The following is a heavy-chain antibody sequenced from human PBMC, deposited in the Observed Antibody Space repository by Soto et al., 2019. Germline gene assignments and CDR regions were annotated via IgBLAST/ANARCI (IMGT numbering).Heavy chain of an antibody. CDR2: IIPILGIA. CDR3: ERDHVGIAVVSFDAFDI. J-gene: IGHJ3*02. D-gene: IGHD6-19*01. V-gene: IGHV1-69*04. Sequence: GASVKVSCKASGGTFSSYTISWVRQAPGQGLEWMGRIIPILGIANYAQKFQGRVTITADKSTSTAYMELSSLRSEDTAVYYCERDHVGIAVVSFDAFDIWGQGTMVTVSS. CDR1: GGTFSSYT.